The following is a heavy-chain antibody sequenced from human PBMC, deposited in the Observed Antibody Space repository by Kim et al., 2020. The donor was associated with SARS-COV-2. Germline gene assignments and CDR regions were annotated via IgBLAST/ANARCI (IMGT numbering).Heavy chain of an antibody. D-gene: IGHD3-10*01. J-gene: IGHJ4*02. CDR2: TYYRSKWYN. CDR1: GDSVSSNSAA. CDR3: AREAYYGSGSYYNGEYYFDY. Sequence: SQTLSLTCAISGDSVSSNSAAWNWIRQSPSRGLEWLGRTYYRSKWYNDYAVSVKSRITINPDTSKNQFSLQLNSVTPEDTAVYYCAREAYYGSGSYYNGEYYFDYWGQGTLVTVSS. V-gene: IGHV6-1*01.